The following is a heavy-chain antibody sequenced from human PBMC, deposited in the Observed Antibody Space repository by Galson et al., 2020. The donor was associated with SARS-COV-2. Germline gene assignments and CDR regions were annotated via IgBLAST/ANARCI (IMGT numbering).Heavy chain of an antibody. CDR3: ARLGSTVTTVDY. CDR2: ISYDGSNK. J-gene: IGHJ4*02. CDR1: GFTFSSYA. D-gene: IGHD4-17*01. Sequence: GESLKISCAASGFTFSSYAMHWVRQAPGKGLEWVAVISYDGSNKYYADSVKGRVTISRDNSKNTLYLQMNSLRAEDTAVYYCARLGSTVTTVDYWGQGTLVTVSS. V-gene: IGHV3-30*01.